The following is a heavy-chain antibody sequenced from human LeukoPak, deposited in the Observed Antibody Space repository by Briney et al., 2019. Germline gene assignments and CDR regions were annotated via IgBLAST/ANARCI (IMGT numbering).Heavy chain of an antibody. D-gene: IGHD6-19*01. CDR2: ISYDGSNK. J-gene: IGHJ5*02. CDR1: GFTFSSYA. V-gene: IGHV3-30*04. Sequence: GGSLRLSCAASGFTFSSYAMHWVRQAPGKGLEWVAVISYDGSNKYYADSVKGRFTISRDNSKNTLYLQMNSLRAEDTAVYYCARGIAVAGRVNWFDPWGQGTLVTVSS. CDR3: ARGIAVAGRVNWFDP.